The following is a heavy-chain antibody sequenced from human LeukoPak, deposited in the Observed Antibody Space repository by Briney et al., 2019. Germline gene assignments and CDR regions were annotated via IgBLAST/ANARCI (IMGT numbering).Heavy chain of an antibody. CDR1: GGTFSSYA. V-gene: IGHV1-69*05. CDR3: ARDFYYYDSSGYRY. CDR2: IIPMFGKA. J-gene: IGHJ4*02. Sequence: SVKVSCKASGGTFSSYAISWVRQAPGLGLEWMGGIIPMFGKAKYAQKFQGRVTITRDTSASTAYMELSSLRSEDTAVYYCARDFYYYDSSGYRYWGQGTLVTVSS. D-gene: IGHD3-22*01.